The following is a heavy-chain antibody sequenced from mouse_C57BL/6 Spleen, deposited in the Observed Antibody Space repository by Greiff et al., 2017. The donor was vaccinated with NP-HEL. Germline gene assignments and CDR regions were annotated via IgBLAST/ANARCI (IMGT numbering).Heavy chain of an antibody. J-gene: IGHJ2*01. Sequence: EVKVEESGGGLVQPGGSLKLSCAASGFTFSDYYMYWVRQTPEKRLEWVAYISNGGGSTYYPDTVKGRFTISRDNAKNTLYLQMSRLKSEDTAMYYCARQDGSSSYFDYWGQGTTLTVSS. CDR1: GFTFSDYY. CDR3: ARQDGSSSYFDY. D-gene: IGHD1-1*01. V-gene: IGHV5-12*01. CDR2: ISNGGGST.